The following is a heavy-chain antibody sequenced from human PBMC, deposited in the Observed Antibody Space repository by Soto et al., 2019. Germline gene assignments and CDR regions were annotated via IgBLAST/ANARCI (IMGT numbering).Heavy chain of an antibody. Sequence: GGSLRLSCAASGFTFSSYGMHWVRQAPGKGLEWVAVIWYDGSNKYYADSVKGRFTISRDNSKNTLYLQMNSLRAEDTAVYYCARDNWNDHDNWFDPWGQGTLVPVSS. J-gene: IGHJ5*02. CDR3: ARDNWNDHDNWFDP. CDR2: IWYDGSNK. CDR1: GFTFSSYG. D-gene: IGHD1-20*01. V-gene: IGHV3-33*01.